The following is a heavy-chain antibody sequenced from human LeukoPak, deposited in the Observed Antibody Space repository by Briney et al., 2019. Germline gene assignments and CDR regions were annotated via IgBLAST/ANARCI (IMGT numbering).Heavy chain of an antibody. J-gene: IGHJ4*02. CDR2: IYPGDSDT. CDR3: ARRGQQLEFDY. Sequence: GESLKISCKGSGYRFSNYWIGWVRQMPGKGLEWMGIIYPGDSDTRYSPSFQGQVTISADKSISTAYLQWSSLKASDTAMYYCARRGQQLEFDYWGQGTLVTVSS. V-gene: IGHV5-51*01. D-gene: IGHD6-13*01. CDR1: GYRFSNYW.